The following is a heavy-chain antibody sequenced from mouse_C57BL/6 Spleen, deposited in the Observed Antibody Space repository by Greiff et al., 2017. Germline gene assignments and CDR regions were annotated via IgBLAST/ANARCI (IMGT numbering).Heavy chain of an antibody. CDR3: AIWRYYYAMDY. CDR1: GFTFSSYT. V-gene: IGHV5-9*01. CDR2: ISGGGGNT. J-gene: IGHJ4*01. D-gene: IGHD1-1*02. Sequence: DVNLVESGGGLVKPGGSLKLSCAASGFTFSSYTMSWVRQTPEKRLEWVATISGGGGNTYYPDSVKGRFTISRDDAKNTLYLQMSSLRSEDTALYYCAIWRYYYAMDYWGQGTSVTVSS.